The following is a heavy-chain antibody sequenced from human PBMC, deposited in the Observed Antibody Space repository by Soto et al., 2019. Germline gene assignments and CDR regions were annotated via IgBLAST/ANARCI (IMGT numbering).Heavy chain of an antibody. V-gene: IGHV1-18*01. Sequence: QVQLVQSGAEVKKPGASVKVSCKASGYTFTNFGISWVRQAPGQGLEWMGWISAYNGNTKYAQNFHGRVTMTTDTCTRTASTELRSLRSDDTAVYYCARGGTPIDYCGQGTLVTVSS. D-gene: IGHD1-7*01. CDR3: ARGGTPIDY. CDR1: GYTFTNFG. CDR2: ISAYNGNT. J-gene: IGHJ4*02.